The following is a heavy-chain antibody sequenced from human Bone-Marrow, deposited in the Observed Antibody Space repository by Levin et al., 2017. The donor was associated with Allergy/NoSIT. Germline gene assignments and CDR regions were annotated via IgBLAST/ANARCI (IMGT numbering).Heavy chain of an antibody. Sequence: GESLKISCAASGFTFSSYWMHWVRQAPGKGLVWVSRINSDGSSTSYADSVKGRFTISRDNAKNTLYLQMNSLRAEDTAVYYCARDGNRLGYCTGGVCYDLPLGYFQHWGQGTLVTVSS. CDR2: INSDGSST. J-gene: IGHJ1*01. V-gene: IGHV3-74*01. CDR1: GFTFSSYW. CDR3: ARDGNRLGYCTGGVCYDLPLGYFQH. D-gene: IGHD2-8*02.